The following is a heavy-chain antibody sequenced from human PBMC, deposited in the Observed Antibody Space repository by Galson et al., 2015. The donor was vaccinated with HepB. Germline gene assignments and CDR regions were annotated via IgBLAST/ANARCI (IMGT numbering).Heavy chain of an antibody. V-gene: IGHV4-39*01. CDR3: ARQPYTSGWLYWFFEL. CDR2: IYYSGRL. J-gene: IGHJ2*01. D-gene: IGHD6-19*01. CDR1: GGSISRSNYY. Sequence: ETLSLTCSVSGGSISRSNYYWGWIRQPPGKGLEWIGSIYYSGRLFYNPSLKSRVTISVDTSKNQFSLRLTSVTAADTAVYYCARQPYTSGWLYWFFELWGRGTLVTVSS.